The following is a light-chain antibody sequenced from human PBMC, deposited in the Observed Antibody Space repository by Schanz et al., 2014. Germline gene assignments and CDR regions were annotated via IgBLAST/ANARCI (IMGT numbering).Light chain of an antibody. J-gene: IGKJ1*01. CDR3: QQYNNWPPWT. V-gene: IGKV3-20*01. CDR2: GAS. CDR1: QTVSNNY. Sequence: EIVLTQSPGTLSLSPGERATLSCRASQTVSNNYLAWYQQKPGQAPRLLIYGASSRATGIPDRFRGSGSGTDFTLTISRLEPEDFAVYYCQQYNNWPPWTFGQGTKVEIK.